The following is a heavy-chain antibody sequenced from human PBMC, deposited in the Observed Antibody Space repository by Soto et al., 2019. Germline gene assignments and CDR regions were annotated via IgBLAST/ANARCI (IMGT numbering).Heavy chain of an antibody. CDR2: IIPILGIA. D-gene: IGHD3-3*01. Sequence: SVKVSCKASGGTFSSYTISWVRQAPGQGLEWMGRIIPILGIANYAQKFQGRVTITADKSTSTAYMELSSLRSEDTAVYYCASTAVKDFGVVNPDYYYYYYMDVWGKGTTVTVSS. CDR3: ASTAVKDFGVVNPDYYYYYYMDV. J-gene: IGHJ6*03. V-gene: IGHV1-69*02. CDR1: GGTFSSYT.